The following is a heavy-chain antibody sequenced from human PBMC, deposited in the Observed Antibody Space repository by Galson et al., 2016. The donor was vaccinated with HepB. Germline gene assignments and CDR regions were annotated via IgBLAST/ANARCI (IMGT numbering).Heavy chain of an antibody. J-gene: IGHJ4*02. Sequence: SLRLSCAASGFTFSSYWMSWVRQAPGKGLEWVSSISSSSGYIYYADSVKGRYTISRDNAKNSLYLQMNSLRAEDKAVYYCARERGGPGYCDGGSCYQTFDYWGQGTLVPVSS. CDR3: ARERGGPGYCDGGSCYQTFDY. V-gene: IGHV3-21*01. CDR2: ISSSSGYI. D-gene: IGHD2-15*01. CDR1: GFTFSSYW.